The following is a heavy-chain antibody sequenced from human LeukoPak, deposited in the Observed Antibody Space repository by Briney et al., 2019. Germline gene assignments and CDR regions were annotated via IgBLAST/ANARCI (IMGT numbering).Heavy chain of an antibody. J-gene: IGHJ6*02. V-gene: IGHV4-59*08. Sequence: SETLSLTCTVSGGSISGYYWSWIRQPPGKGLEWIGYIYHSGSTNYNPSLKSRVTISVDTSKNQSSLKLSSVTAADTAVYYCVRHLKYYYYGMDVWGQGTTVTVSS. CDR2: IYHSGST. CDR1: GGSISGYY. CDR3: VRHLKYYYYGMDV.